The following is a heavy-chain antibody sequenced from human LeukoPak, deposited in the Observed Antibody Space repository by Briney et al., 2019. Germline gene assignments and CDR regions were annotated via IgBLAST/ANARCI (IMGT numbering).Heavy chain of an antibody. CDR1: GFTFSSYG. CDR2: ISWDGGST. Sequence: PGGSPRLSCAASGFTFSSYGMHWVRQAPGKGLEWVSLISWDGGSTYYADSVKGRFTISRDNSKNSLYLQMNSLRAEDTALYYCAKDIAPGAGYSSSWTWGQGTLVTVSS. V-gene: IGHV3-43D*03. J-gene: IGHJ5*02. D-gene: IGHD6-13*01. CDR3: AKDIAPGAGYSSSWT.